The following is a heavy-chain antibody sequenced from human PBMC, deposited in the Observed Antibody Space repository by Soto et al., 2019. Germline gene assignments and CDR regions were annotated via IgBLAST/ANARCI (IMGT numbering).Heavy chain of an antibody. V-gene: IGHV3-23*01. CDR2: ISGSGEKT. CDR1: GFAFSSFA. J-gene: IGHJ5*02. D-gene: IGHD3-3*01. CDR3: AKDPSYYDFWSGPGGWFDP. Sequence: PGGSLRLSCAASGFAFSSFAMSWVRQAPGKGLEWVSSISGSGEKTYYADSVKGRLTISRDSSKNTLYLQLNSLRAEDTALYYCAKDPSYYDFWSGPGGWFDPWGQGTLVTVSS.